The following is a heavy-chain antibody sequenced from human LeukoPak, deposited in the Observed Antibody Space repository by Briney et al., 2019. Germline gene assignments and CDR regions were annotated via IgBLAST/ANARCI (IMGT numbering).Heavy chain of an antibody. CDR1: GGSISSSNW. Sequence: PSGTLSLTCAVSGGSISSSNWWSWVRQPPGKGLEWIGYIYYSGSTNYNPSLKSRVTISVDTSKNQFSLKLSSVTAADTAVYYCARAEWELSYYMDVWGKGTTVTVSS. CDR3: ARAEWELSYYMDV. CDR2: IYYSGST. D-gene: IGHD1-26*01. J-gene: IGHJ6*03. V-gene: IGHV4-4*02.